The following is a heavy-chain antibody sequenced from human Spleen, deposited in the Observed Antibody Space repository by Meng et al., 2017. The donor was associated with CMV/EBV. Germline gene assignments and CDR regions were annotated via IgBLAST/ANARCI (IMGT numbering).Heavy chain of an antibody. CDR2: ISGSGGST. D-gene: IGHD5-24*01. V-gene: IGHV3-23*01. CDR1: GFTFSSYA. J-gene: IGHJ4*02. Sequence: GESLKISCAASGFTFSSYAMSWVRQAPGKGLEWVSAISGSGGSTYYADSVKGRFTISRDNSRNTLFLQMDSLTAEDTAVYYCAKRGEGNNFRAGVYYFDYWGQGTLVTVSS. CDR3: AKRGEGNNFRAGVYYFDY.